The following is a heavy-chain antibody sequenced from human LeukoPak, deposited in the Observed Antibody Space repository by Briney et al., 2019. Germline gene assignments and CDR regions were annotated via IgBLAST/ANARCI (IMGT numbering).Heavy chain of an antibody. Sequence: AASVTVSCKASGGTFSSYAISWVRQAPGQGLEWMGGIIPIFGTAHYAQKFQGRVTITTDESTSTAYMELSSLRSEDPAVYYCAGLYCSGGSCYSGRIDYWGQGTLVTVSS. CDR1: GGTFSSYA. D-gene: IGHD2-15*01. CDR2: IIPIFGTA. CDR3: AGLYCSGGSCYSGRIDY. V-gene: IGHV1-69*05. J-gene: IGHJ4*02.